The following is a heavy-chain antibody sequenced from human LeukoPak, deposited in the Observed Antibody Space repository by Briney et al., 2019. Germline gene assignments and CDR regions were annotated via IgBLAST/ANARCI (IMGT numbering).Heavy chain of an antibody. D-gene: IGHD2-2*01. Sequence: PSETLSLTCAVYGGSFSGYYWSWICQPPGKGLEWIGEVNHSGSTNYNPSLKSRVTISVDTSKNQFSLKLSSVTAADTAVYYCARGGCSSTSCYDPYNWFDPWGQGTLVTVSS. CDR3: ARGGCSSTSCYDPYNWFDP. CDR1: GGSFSGYY. V-gene: IGHV4-34*01. J-gene: IGHJ5*02. CDR2: VNHSGST.